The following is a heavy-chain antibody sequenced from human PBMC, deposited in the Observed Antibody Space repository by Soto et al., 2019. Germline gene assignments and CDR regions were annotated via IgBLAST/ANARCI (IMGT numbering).Heavy chain of an antibody. CDR2: IIPIPGTA. CDR1: GGTFGSYA. Sequence: SVKVSCKASGGTFGSYAISWVRQAPGQGLEWMGGIIPIPGTANYAQKFQGRVTIAAGESTSTAYMELSSLRSEDTAVYYCARSQGSSTSLEIYYYYYYGMDVWGQGTTVTVSS. J-gene: IGHJ6*02. CDR3: ARSQGSSTSLEIYYYYYYGMDV. V-gene: IGHV1-69*13. D-gene: IGHD2-2*01.